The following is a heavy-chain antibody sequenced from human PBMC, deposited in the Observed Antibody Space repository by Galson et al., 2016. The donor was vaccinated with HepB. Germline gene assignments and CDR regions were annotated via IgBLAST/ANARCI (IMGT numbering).Heavy chain of an antibody. D-gene: IGHD1-26*01. V-gene: IGHV4-39*01. CDR2: IYYVGST. J-gene: IGHJ4*02. CDR3: ATGIVGATPFCQY. Sequence: SETLSLTCTVSGDSVGSSDYYWGWVRQPPGKGLEWIGNIYYVGSTYFNPSLKSRVTIKVETSKNQLSLKVDSVTATDTAVYYCATGIVGATPFCQYWGQGSLVTVSS. CDR1: GDSVGSSDYY.